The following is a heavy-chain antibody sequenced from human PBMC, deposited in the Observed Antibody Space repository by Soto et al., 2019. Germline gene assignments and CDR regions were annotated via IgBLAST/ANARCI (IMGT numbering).Heavy chain of an antibody. CDR3: ARDVDTSMSAPLDY. J-gene: IGHJ4*02. Sequence: QVQLVQSGAEVKKPGASVRVSCKASGYTFTAYAMGWVRQTPGQRLEWVGWINVGTGDTEYSQQFQGRVNMTRDTSARTLYMELSSLRSEDTAVYYCARDVDTSMSAPLDYWGQGSLVTVSS. CDR1: GYTFTAYA. CDR2: INVGTGDT. V-gene: IGHV1-3*01. D-gene: IGHD5-18*01.